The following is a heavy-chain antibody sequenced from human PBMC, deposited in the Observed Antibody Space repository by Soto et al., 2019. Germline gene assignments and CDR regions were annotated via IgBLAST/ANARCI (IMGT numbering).Heavy chain of an antibody. V-gene: IGHV4-61*01. D-gene: IGHD3-3*01. CDR2: IYHSGIT. Sequence: SETLSLTCSVSGGSVSSVNDYGSWILQPPVKGLEGIGCIYHSGITNYNPSLKSRVTISLDTSKNQCSLTLTSVTAADTAVYYCARLDLTYYFDDWGQGPPVTVSS. CDR3: ARLDLTYYFDD. CDR1: GGSVSSVNDY. J-gene: IGHJ4*02.